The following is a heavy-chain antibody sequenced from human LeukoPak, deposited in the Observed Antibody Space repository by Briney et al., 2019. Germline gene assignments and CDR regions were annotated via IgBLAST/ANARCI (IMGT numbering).Heavy chain of an antibody. J-gene: IGHJ6*02. D-gene: IGHD2-15*01. Sequence: SETLSLTCAVSGGSISSSNWWSWVRQPPGKGLEWIGEINHSGSTNYNPSLKSRVTISVDTSKNQFSLKLSSVTAADTAVYYCASGSRYYGMDVWGQGTTVTVSS. CDR1: GGSISSSNW. V-gene: IGHV4-4*02. CDR2: INHSGST. CDR3: ASGSRYYGMDV.